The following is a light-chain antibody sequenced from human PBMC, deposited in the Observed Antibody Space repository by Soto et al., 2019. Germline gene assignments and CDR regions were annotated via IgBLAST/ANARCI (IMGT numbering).Light chain of an antibody. CDR3: NSYTSSTIYV. CDR1: SSNIGGNS. CDR2: DDN. V-gene: IGLV1-51*01. Sequence: QSVLTQPPSVSAAPGQKVTISCSGSSSNIGGNSVSWYQQLPGTAPKLLIYDDNKRPSGIPDRFSGSKSGNTASLTISGLQAEDEADYYCNSYTSSTIYVFGTGTKVTVL. J-gene: IGLJ1*01.